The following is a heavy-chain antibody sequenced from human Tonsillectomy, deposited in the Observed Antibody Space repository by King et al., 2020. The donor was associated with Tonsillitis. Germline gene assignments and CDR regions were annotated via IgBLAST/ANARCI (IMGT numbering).Heavy chain of an antibody. CDR3: AKVDVFGPDWNLDS. D-gene: IGHD1-1*01. V-gene: IGHV3-30*18. Sequence: VQLVESGGGVVQPGRSLSLSCSASGFTFSYFGMHWIRQAPGQGLVWVAAISFDGGDKFYADAFKGRFTISRDSSMNTLFLQMNSLRAADTAVYFCAKVDVFGPDWNLDSWGQGTLVTVSS. CDR1: GFTFSYFG. CDR2: ISFDGGDK. J-gene: IGHJ4*02.